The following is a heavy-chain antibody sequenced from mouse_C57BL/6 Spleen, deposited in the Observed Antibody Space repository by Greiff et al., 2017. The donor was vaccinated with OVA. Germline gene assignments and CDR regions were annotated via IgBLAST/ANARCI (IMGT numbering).Heavy chain of an antibody. D-gene: IGHD3-3*01. V-gene: IGHV7-3*01. J-gene: IGHJ4*01. Sequence: EVKLVESGGGLVQPGGSLSLSCAASGFTFTDYYMSWVRQPPGKALEWLGFIRNKANGYTTGYSASVKGRFTISRDNSQSILYLQMNALRAEDSATYYCARRGYYYAMAYWGQVTSVTVSS. CDR3: ARRGYYYAMAY. CDR2: IRNKANGYTT. CDR1: GFTFTDYY.